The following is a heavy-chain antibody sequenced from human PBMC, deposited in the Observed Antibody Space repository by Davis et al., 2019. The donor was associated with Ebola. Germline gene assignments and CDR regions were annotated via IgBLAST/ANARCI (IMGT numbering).Heavy chain of an antibody. Sequence: PSETLSLTCTVSGGSISRGGSYWSWVRQVPGKGLEWIGYIYYSGSTYYKPSLKSRVTISLDTSKNQFSLNLYSVTAADTAVYYCARDHLEGSLDYWGQGTLVTVSS. J-gene: IGHJ4*02. CDR3: ARDHLEGSLDY. CDR1: GGSISRGGSY. D-gene: IGHD1-26*01. CDR2: IYYSGST. V-gene: IGHV4-31*03.